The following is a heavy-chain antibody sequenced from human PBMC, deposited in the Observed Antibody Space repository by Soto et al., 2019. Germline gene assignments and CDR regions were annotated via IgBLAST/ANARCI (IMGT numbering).Heavy chain of an antibody. CDR2: IYYSGST. D-gene: IGHD6-13*01. CDR1: GGSISSGGYY. Sequence: QVQLQESGPGLVKPSQTLSLTCTVSGGSISSGGYYWSWIRQHPGKGLEWIGSIYYSGSTYYNPSLKGRVTISVDTSKNQFSLKLSSVTAADTAVYYCARADSSSWRNWFDPCGQGTLVTVSS. V-gene: IGHV4-31*03. CDR3: ARADSSSWRNWFDP. J-gene: IGHJ5*02.